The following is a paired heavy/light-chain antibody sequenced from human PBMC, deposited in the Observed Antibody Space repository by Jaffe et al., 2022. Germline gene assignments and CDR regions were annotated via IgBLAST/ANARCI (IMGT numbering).Light chain of an antibody. Sequence: SYELTQPPSVSVSPGQTARITCSGDALPKQYAYWYQQKPGQAPVLVIYKDSERPSGIPERFSGSSSGTTVTLTISGVQAEDEADYYCQSADSSGTSNVVFGGGTKLTVL. CDR2: KDS. CDR1: ALPKQY. CDR3: QSADSSGTSNVV. V-gene: IGLV3-25*03. J-gene: IGLJ2*01.
Heavy chain of an antibody. Sequence: QVTLRESGPALVKPTQTLTLTCTFSGFSLSTSGMCVSWVRQPPGKALEWLALIDWDDDKYYSTSLKTRLTISKDTSKNQVVLTMTNMDPVDTATYYCARSRGNYDILTGYLYYYYYYMDVWGKGTTVTVSS. J-gene: IGHJ6*03. CDR2: IDWDDDK. CDR3: ARSRGNYDILTGYLYYYYYYMDV. V-gene: IGHV2-70*20. CDR1: GFSLSTSGMC. D-gene: IGHD3-9*01.